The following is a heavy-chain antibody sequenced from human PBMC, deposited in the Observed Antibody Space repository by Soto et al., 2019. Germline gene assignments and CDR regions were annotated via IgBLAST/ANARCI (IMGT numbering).Heavy chain of an antibody. CDR3: AREMVRGPINWFDP. Sequence: SETLSLTCTVSGGSISSYYWSWIRQPPGKGLEWIGYIYYSGSTNYNPSLKSRVTISVDTSKNQFSLKLSSVTAADTAVYYCAREMVRGPINWFDPWGQGTLVTVSS. D-gene: IGHD3-10*01. CDR2: IYYSGST. V-gene: IGHV4-59*01. CDR1: GGSISSYY. J-gene: IGHJ5*02.